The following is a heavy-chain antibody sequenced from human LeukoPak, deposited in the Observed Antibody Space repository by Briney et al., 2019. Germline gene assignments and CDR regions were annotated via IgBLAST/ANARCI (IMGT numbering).Heavy chain of an antibody. CDR1: GFTFSSYA. J-gene: IGHJ6*02. V-gene: IGHV3-23*01. CDR3: AKGSRYWDRGRYYYYYGMDV. D-gene: IGHD1-26*01. CDR2: ISGSGGST. Sequence: GGSLRLSCAASGFTFSSYAMSWVRQAPGKGLEWVSAISGSGGSTYYADSVKGRFTISRDNSKNTLYLQMNSLGAEDTAVYYCAKGSRYWDRGRYYYYYGMDVWGQGTTVTVSS.